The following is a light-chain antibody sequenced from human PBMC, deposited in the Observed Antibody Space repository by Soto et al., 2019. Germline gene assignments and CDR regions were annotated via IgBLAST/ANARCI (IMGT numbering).Light chain of an antibody. CDR3: QQLNDYPIT. V-gene: IGKV1-9*01. CDR1: QGINNH. J-gene: IGKJ5*01. CDR2: GAS. Sequence: IQLTQSPSSLSASLGDRVTITCRASQGINNHLAWYQQKPGKAPKLLINGASTLQSGVPSRFSGSGFGTDFTLTISSLQPEDFATYYCQQLNDYPITFGQGTRLEIK.